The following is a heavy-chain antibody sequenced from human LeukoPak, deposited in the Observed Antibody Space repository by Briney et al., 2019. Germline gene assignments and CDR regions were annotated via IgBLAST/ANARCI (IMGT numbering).Heavy chain of an antibody. CDR2: INSDGSST. D-gene: IGHD6-13*01. J-gene: IGHJ4*02. CDR1: GFTFDDYA. CDR3: ARGGSRPIDY. V-gene: IGHV3-74*01. Sequence: GGSLRLSCAASGFTFDDYAMHWVRQAPGKGLVWVSRINSDGSSTSYADLVKGRFTISRDNAKNTLYLQMNSLRAEDTAVYYCARGGSRPIDYWGQGTLVTVSS.